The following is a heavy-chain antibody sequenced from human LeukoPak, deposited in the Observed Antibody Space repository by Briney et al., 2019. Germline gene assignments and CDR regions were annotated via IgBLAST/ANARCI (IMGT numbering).Heavy chain of an antibody. Sequence: GGSLRLSCAASGFTFSSYGMTWVRQVPGKGLEWVANIKPDDSEIYYVASVKGRFTISRDNAKNSVFLQMNSLRVEDTAIYYCARGRATDIWGRGTMVIVSS. CDR1: GFTFSSYG. CDR3: ARGRATDI. CDR2: IKPDDSEI. J-gene: IGHJ3*02. V-gene: IGHV3-7*04.